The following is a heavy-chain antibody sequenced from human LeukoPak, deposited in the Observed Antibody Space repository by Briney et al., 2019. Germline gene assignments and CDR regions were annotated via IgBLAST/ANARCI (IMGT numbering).Heavy chain of an antibody. CDR1: GGSISSYY. D-gene: IGHD2-15*01. CDR2: IYYSGST. Sequence: PSETLSLTCSVSGGSISSYYWTWIRQPPGKGLEWIGYIYYSGSTNYNPSLKSRVTISVDTSKNQFSLKLSSVTAADTAVYYCARHSSGVGRFDPWGQGTLVTVSS. J-gene: IGHJ5*02. V-gene: IGHV4-59*08. CDR3: ARHSSGVGRFDP.